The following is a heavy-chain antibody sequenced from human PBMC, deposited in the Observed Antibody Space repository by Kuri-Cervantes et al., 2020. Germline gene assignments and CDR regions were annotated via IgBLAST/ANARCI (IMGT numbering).Heavy chain of an antibody. CDR1: GFTFSNYA. V-gene: IGHV3-30*14. J-gene: IGHJ4*02. CDR2: ISYDGNSK. CDR3: ARGLSGQGYCSGGSCRSGDFDY. D-gene: IGHD2-15*01. Sequence: GESLKISCAASGFTFSNYAMHWFRQAPGKGLGWLAAISYDGNSKYYADNVKGRLTISRDNSKNTLYLQMNSLRAEDTAVYYCARGLSGQGYCSGGSCRSGDFDYWGQGTLVTVSS.